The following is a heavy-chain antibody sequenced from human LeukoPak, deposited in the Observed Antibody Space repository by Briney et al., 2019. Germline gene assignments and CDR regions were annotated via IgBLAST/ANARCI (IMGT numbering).Heavy chain of an antibody. CDR1: GGTFSSYA. V-gene: IGHV1-69*13. CDR3: ARMYYYDSSGFFDY. CDR2: IIPIFGTA. J-gene: IGHJ4*02. D-gene: IGHD3-22*01. Sequence: SVKVSCKASGGTFSSYAISWVRQAPGQGLEWMGGIIPIFGTANYAQKFQGRVTITADESTSTAYMELSSLRSEDTAVYYCARMYYYDSSGFFDYWGQGTLVTVSS.